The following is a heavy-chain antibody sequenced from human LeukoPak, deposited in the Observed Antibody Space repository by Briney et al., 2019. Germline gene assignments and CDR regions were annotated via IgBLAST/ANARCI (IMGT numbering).Heavy chain of an antibody. CDR2: ISYDGSNK. Sequence: GGSLRLSCAASGFTFSSYGMHWVRQAPGKGLEWVAVISYDGSNKYYADSVKGRFTISRDNSKNTLYLQMNSLRAEDTAVYYCAKGARWGQGTLVTVSS. J-gene: IGHJ4*02. CDR3: AKGAR. V-gene: IGHV3-30*18. CDR1: GFTFSSYG.